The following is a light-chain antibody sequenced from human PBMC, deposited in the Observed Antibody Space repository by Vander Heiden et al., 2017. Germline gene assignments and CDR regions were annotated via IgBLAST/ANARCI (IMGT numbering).Light chain of an antibody. CDR1: QSVNKF. CDR2: SAS. Sequence: DIQMTQSPSSLSASVGDRVTITCRASQSVNKFLNWHLHKPGRAPNLLIDSASSVQSGVPSRFSGSGSGTDFTLTISRLQREDFGTYYCLQSDRTPITFGGGTKVEIK. J-gene: IGKJ4*01. V-gene: IGKV1-39*01. CDR3: LQSDRTPIT.